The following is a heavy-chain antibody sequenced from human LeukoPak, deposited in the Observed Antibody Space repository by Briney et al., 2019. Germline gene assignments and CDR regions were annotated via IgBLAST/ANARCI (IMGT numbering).Heavy chain of an antibody. CDR1: RYTFTGYY. D-gene: IGHD5-24*01. CDR2: ILPIFGTA. Sequence: GASVKVSCQASRYTFTGYYMHWVRQAPGHGLEWMGGILPIFGTANYAQKLQGRVTITADKSTSTAYMELSSLRSEDTAVYYCARANFDGYNPYDAFDIWGQGTMVTVSS. J-gene: IGHJ3*02. V-gene: IGHV1-69*06. CDR3: ARANFDGYNPYDAFDI.